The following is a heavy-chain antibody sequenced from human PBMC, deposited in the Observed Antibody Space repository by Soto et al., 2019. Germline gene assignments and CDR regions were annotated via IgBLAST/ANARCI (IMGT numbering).Heavy chain of an antibody. CDR2: INPSGGST. D-gene: IGHD6-13*01. CDR3: ARSGGIAAAGNYYYYGMDV. Sequence: ASVKVSCKASGYTFTSYYMHWVRQAPGQGLEWMGIINPSGGSTSYAQKFQGRVTMTRDTSTSTVYMELSSLRSEDTAVYYCARSGGIAAAGNYYYYGMDVWGQGTTVTVSS. J-gene: IGHJ6*02. CDR1: GYTFTSYY. V-gene: IGHV1-46*01.